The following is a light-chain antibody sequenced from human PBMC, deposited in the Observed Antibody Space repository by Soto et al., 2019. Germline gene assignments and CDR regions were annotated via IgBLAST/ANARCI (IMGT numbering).Light chain of an antibody. Sequence: EIVLTQSPGTLSLSPGERATLSCRASQSVSSSYLARYQQKPGQAPRLLIYGASSRATGIPDRFSGSGSGTDFTLTISRLEPEDFAVYYCQQYGSSLPITFGQGTRLEI. J-gene: IGKJ5*01. CDR2: GAS. CDR3: QQYGSSLPIT. V-gene: IGKV3-20*01. CDR1: QSVSSSY.